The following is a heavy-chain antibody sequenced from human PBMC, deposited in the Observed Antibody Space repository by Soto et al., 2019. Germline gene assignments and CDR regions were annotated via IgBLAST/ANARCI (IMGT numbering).Heavy chain of an antibody. V-gene: IGHV3-23*01. D-gene: IGHD2-21*02. CDR1: GFTFSSYA. CDR3: RGPMVVTGRRWFDP. Sequence: GGSLRLSCAASGFTFSSYAMSWVRQAPGKGLEWVSAISGSGGSTYYADSVKGRFTISRDNSKNTLYLQMNSLRAEDTAVYYCRGPMVVTGRRWFDPWGQGTLVTVSS. CDR2: ISGSGGST. J-gene: IGHJ5*02.